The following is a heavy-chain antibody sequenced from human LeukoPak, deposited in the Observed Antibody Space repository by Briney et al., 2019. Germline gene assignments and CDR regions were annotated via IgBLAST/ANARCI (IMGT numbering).Heavy chain of an antibody. CDR1: GFTFSSYS. D-gene: IGHD3-10*01. V-gene: IGHV3-21*01. J-gene: IGHJ4*02. CDR3: AREILGELYFDF. CDR2: ISSSSTYI. Sequence: GGFLRLSCAASGFTFSSYSMNWVRQAPGKGLEWVSSISSSSTYIYYADSVKGRFTISRDNAKNSLYLQMNSLRAEDTAVYYCAREILGELYFDFWGQGTLVTVSS.